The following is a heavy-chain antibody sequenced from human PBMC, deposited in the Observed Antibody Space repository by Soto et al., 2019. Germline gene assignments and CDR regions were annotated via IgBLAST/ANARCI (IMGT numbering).Heavy chain of an antibody. D-gene: IGHD3-10*01. CDR2: IGTAGDT. CDR3: ARGVGSYYGSDWFDP. V-gene: IGHV3-13*01. Sequence: EVQLVESGGGLVQPGGSLRLSCADSGFTFSRYDMHWVRQATGKGLEWLSAIGTAGDTYYPGSVEGRFTISRENAGNSLYLQINSLRSGDTAVYYCARGVGSYYGSDWFDPWGQGTLVTVSS. CDR1: GFTFSRYD. J-gene: IGHJ5*02.